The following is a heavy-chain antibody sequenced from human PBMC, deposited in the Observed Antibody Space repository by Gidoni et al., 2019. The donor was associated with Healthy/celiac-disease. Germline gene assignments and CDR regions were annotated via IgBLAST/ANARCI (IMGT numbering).Heavy chain of an antibody. CDR3: ANDPLDFGVVHFDY. CDR1: GFTFSSCS. Sequence: VQLLASGGGLVHPGGALRLSCAASGFTFSSCSMRWVRRAPGKGLEWVSDMRGSGSSTYYADSVKGRFTISRDNSKNTLYLQMNSLRADDTAVYYCANDPLDFGVVHFDYWGQGTLVTVSS. V-gene: IGHV3-23*01. CDR2: MRGSGSST. J-gene: IGHJ4*02. D-gene: IGHD3-3*01.